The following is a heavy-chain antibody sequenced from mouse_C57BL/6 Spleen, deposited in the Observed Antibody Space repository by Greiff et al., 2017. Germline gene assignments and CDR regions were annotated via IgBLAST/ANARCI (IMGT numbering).Heavy chain of an antibody. D-gene: IGHD3-2*02. CDR3: ATAQATDFDY. Sequence: QVQLQQSGPELVKPGASVKISCKASGYAFSSSWMNWVKQRPGKGLEWIGRIYPGDGDTNYNGKFKGKATLTADKSSSTAYMQLSSLTSEVSAVYFCATAQATDFDYWGQGTTLTVSS. CDR2: IYPGDGDT. J-gene: IGHJ2*01. V-gene: IGHV1-82*01. CDR1: GYAFSSSW.